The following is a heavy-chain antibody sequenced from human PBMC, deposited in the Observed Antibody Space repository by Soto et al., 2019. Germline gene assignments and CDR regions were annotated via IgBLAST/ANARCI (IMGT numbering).Heavy chain of an antibody. D-gene: IGHD1-26*01. CDR1: GFTFSRYA. CDR3: ATGGRMVGADAFGY. Sequence: EVQLLESGGSLVQPGGSLRLSCAASGFTFSRYAMSWVRQAPGKGLEWVSAISGSGGSTYYADSVKGRFTISRDNSKNTLYLQMNSLRAEDTAVYYCATGGRMVGADAFGYWGQGTLVTVSS. CDR2: ISGSGGST. J-gene: IGHJ4*02. V-gene: IGHV3-23*01.